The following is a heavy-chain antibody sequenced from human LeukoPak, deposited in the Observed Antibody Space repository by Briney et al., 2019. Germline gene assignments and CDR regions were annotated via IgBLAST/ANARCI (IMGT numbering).Heavy chain of an antibody. J-gene: IGHJ5*02. D-gene: IGHD2-2*01. V-gene: IGHV1-2*02. CDR1: GYTFTGYY. CDR2: SNPNSGGT. Sequence: ASVKVSCKASGYTFTGYYMHWVRRAPGQGLEWMGWSNPNSGGTNYAQKFQGRVTMTRDTSISTAYMELSRLRSDDTAVYYCAREADIVVVPAAHRYNWFDPWGQGTLVTVSS. CDR3: AREADIVVVPAAHRYNWFDP.